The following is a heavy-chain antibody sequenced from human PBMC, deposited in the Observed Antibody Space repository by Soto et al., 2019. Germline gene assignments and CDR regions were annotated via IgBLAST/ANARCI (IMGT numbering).Heavy chain of an antibody. V-gene: IGHV1-2*04. CDR3: ARLYCSSSSCHNFVQ. J-gene: IGHJ4*02. CDR2: INPSSGAT. CDR1: GYTFTGYY. D-gene: IGHD2-2*02. Sequence: QVQLVQSGAEVKKPGASVKVSCKASGYTFTGYYMHWVRQAPGQGLEWMGLINPSSGATIYAQKFQGLVTMTRDTSISTAYMELSRLSSDDTAMYYCARLYCSSSSCHNFVQWGQGTLVTVSS.